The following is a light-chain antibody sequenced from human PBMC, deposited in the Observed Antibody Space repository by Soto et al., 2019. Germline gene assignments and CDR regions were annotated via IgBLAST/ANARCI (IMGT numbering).Light chain of an antibody. CDR3: QQANSFPLT. Sequence: DIQMTQSPSSVSASVGDRVTITCRASQDISSWLAWYQQKPVKAPKLLIYAASSLQSGVPSTFSGSGSGTDFTLTISSLQPEDFATYYCQQANSFPLTFGGGTKVEIK. J-gene: IGKJ4*01. CDR2: AAS. V-gene: IGKV1-12*01. CDR1: QDISSW.